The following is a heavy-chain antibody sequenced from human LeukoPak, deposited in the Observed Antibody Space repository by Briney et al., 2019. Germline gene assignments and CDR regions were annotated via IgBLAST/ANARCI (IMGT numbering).Heavy chain of an antibody. Sequence: GGSLRLSCAASGFTFSSYSMNWVRQAPGKGLEWVSYISSSSSTIYYADSVKGRFTISRDNAKNSLYLQMNSLRAEDTAVYYCARDPRGYSYGHIDYWGQGTLVTVSS. J-gene: IGHJ4*02. CDR3: ARDPRGYSYGHIDY. V-gene: IGHV3-48*01. CDR2: ISSSSSTI. D-gene: IGHD5-18*01. CDR1: GFTFSSYS.